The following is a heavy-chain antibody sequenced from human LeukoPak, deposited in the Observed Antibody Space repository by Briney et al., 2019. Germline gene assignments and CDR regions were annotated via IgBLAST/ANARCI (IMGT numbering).Heavy chain of an antibody. V-gene: IGHV6-1*01. J-gene: IGHJ4*02. CDR2: TYYRSKWYH. D-gene: IGHD6-19*01. CDR3: ARDARIAMAVNLDG. Sequence: SQTLSLTCAISGDSVSSNSAAWNWITQSPSRGLEWLGRTYYRSKWYHDYEVSVKSRININPDTSKNQVLLQLNAVTPVDTAVYFCARDARIAMAVNLDGWGQRTPVIAS. CDR1: GDSVSSNSAA.